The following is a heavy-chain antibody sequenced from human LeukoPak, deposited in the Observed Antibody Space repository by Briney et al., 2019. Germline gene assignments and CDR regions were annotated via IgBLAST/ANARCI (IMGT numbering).Heavy chain of an antibody. CDR1: GFTFSSYS. Sequence: GGSLRLSCAASGFTFSSYSMNWVRPAPGKGLEWVSSISSSSSYIYYADSVKGRFTISRDNAKNSLYLQMNSLRAEDTAVYYCARVGYCSGGSCPSAVDYWGQGTLVTVSS. V-gene: IGHV3-21*01. J-gene: IGHJ4*02. CDR2: ISSSSSYI. CDR3: ARVGYCSGGSCPSAVDY. D-gene: IGHD2-15*01.